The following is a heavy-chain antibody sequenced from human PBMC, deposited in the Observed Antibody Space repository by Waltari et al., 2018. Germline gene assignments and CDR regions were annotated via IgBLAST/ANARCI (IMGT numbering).Heavy chain of an antibody. CDR1: GYTFGAYA. CDR3: TRDQRLGIYGSGSYSTY. CDR2: IRSKAYGGTT. D-gene: IGHD3-10*01. Sequence: EVQLVESGGGLVQPGRSLRLSCTASGYTFGAYAVSWVRQAPGKGLEWVGFIRSKAYGGTTEYAASVKGRFTISRDDSKSIAYLQMNSLKTEDTAVYYCTRDQRLGIYGSGSYSTYWGQGTLVTVSS. V-gene: IGHV3-49*04. J-gene: IGHJ4*02.